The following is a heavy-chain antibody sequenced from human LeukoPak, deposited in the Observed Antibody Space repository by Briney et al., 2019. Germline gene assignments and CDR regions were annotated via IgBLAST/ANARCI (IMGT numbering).Heavy chain of an antibody. D-gene: IGHD6-6*01. CDR2: IYPGDSDT. CDR1: GYSFTSYW. Sequence: GESLKISFKGPGYSFTSYWTGWVRQIPGKGLEWIWIIYPGDSDTRYSPSFQGQATIPADKSISTAYLQWSSLKASETAMYYCARRDSSSSDFDYWGQGTLVTVSS. J-gene: IGHJ4*02. V-gene: IGHV5-51*01. CDR3: ARRDSSSSDFDY.